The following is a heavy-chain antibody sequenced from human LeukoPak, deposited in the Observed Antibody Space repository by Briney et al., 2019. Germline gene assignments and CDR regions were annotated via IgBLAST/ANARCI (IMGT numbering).Heavy chain of an antibody. V-gene: IGHV4-4*07. J-gene: IGHJ4*02. CDR3: ARDNRDRSGWYRDYFDY. D-gene: IGHD6-19*01. CDR1: GGSISSYY. Sequence: PSETLSLTCTVSGGSISSYYWSWIRQPAGKGLEWIGRIYTSGSTNYNPSLKSRVTMSVDTSKNQFSLKLSSVTAADTAVYYCARDNRDRSGWYRDYFDYWGQGTLVTVYS. CDR2: IYTSGST.